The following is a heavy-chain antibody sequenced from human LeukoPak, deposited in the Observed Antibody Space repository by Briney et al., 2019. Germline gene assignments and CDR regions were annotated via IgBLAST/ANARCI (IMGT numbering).Heavy chain of an antibody. CDR1: GFTFSSFA. CDR2: ISGSGGST. V-gene: IGHV3-23*01. J-gene: IGHJ4*02. D-gene: IGHD3-22*01. Sequence: PGRSLRLSCAASGFTFSSFAMHWVRQAPGKGLEWVSAISGSGGSTYYADSVKGRFTISRDNSKNTLYLQMNSLRAEDTAVYYCAKYVDSSGYCDYWGQGTLVTVSS. CDR3: AKYVDSSGYCDY.